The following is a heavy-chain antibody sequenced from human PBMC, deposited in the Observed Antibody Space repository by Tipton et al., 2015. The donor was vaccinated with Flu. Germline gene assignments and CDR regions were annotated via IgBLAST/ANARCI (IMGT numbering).Heavy chain of an antibody. CDR1: GFTVSNNY. V-gene: IGHV3-66*02. CDR3: ARVASSFAWYFQS. J-gene: IGHJ4*02. D-gene: IGHD2/OR15-2a*01. Sequence: GSLRLSCAASGFTVSNNYMGWVRQTPGKGLEWVALIYSGGTTYYTDSVKGRFTISRDNAKNTLYLQMTSLRPEDAAVYYCARVASSFAWYFQSWGQGTLVTVSS. CDR2: IYSGGTT.